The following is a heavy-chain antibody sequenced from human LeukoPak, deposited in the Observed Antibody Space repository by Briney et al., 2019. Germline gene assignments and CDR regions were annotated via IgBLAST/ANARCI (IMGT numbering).Heavy chain of an antibody. V-gene: IGHV3-23*01. Sequence: GGSLRLSCAASGFTVSSNYMSWVRQAPGKGLEWVSAISGSGGSTYYADSVKGRFTISRDNSKNTLYLQMNSLRAEDTAVYYCARCYSTAVAGSDYWGQGTLVTVSS. D-gene: IGHD6-19*01. CDR3: ARCYSTAVAGSDY. CDR2: ISGSGGST. J-gene: IGHJ4*02. CDR1: GFTVSSNY.